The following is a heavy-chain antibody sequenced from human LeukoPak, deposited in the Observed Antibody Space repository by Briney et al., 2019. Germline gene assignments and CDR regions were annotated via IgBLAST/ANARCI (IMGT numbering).Heavy chain of an antibody. CDR3: AKGRGGSGSYYNEHFDC. CDR2: ISSSGSTI. D-gene: IGHD3-10*01. V-gene: IGHV3-48*03. Sequence: GGSLRLSCAASGFTFSSYEMNWVRQAPGKGLEWVSYISSSGSTIYYADSVKGRFTISRDNAKNSLYLQMNSLRAEDTALYYCAKGRGGSGSYYNEHFDCWGQGTLVTVSS. J-gene: IGHJ4*02. CDR1: GFTFSSYE.